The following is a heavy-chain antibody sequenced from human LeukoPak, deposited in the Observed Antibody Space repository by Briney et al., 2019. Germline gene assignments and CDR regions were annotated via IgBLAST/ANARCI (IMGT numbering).Heavy chain of an antibody. D-gene: IGHD1-14*01. Sequence: GGSLRLSCVASGFTFTNFAMTWVRQPPGKGLEWVSSITGSSGTTYDADSVRGRFTISRDVSKNTLYLQMNSLRVEDTAVYYCARKTGDCWGQGTLVIVSS. CDR3: ARKTGDC. V-gene: IGHV3-23*01. CDR1: GFTFTNFA. CDR2: ITGSSGTT. J-gene: IGHJ4*02.